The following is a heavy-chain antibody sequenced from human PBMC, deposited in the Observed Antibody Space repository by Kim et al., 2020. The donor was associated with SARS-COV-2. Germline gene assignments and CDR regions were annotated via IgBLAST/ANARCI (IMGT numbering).Heavy chain of an antibody. Sequence: SETLSLTCTVSGGSISSSSYYWGWIRQPPGKGLEWIGNIYYSGSTYYNPSLKSRVTISVDTSKNQFSLKLSSVTAADTAVYYGARGRGGQLWSYGMDVWGQGTTVTVSS. CDR3: ARGRGGQLWSYGMDV. V-gene: IGHV4-39*01. CDR1: GGSISSSSYY. J-gene: IGHJ6*02. D-gene: IGHD5-18*01. CDR2: IYYSGST.